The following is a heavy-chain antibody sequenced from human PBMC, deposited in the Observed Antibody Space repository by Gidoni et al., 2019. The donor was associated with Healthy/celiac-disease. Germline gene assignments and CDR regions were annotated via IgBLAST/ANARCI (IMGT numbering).Heavy chain of an antibody. CDR2: INWNGGST. V-gene: IGHV3-20*01. J-gene: IGHJ6*02. Sequence: VQLVESGGGVVRPGGSLRLSCAASGFTFDAYGMSWVRQAPGKGLEWVSCINWNGGSTGYADSVKGRFTISRDNAKNSLYLKMNSLRAEDTALYHCARVMGDSYYYYGMDVWGQGTTVTVSS. CDR1: GFTFDAYG. D-gene: IGHD2-21*02. CDR3: ARVMGDSYYYYGMDV.